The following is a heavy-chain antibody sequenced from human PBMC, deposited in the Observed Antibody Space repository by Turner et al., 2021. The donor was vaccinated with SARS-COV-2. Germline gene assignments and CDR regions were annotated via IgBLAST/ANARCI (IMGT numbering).Heavy chain of an antibody. CDR2: IIPIFGTA. CDR1: GGTFSTYA. V-gene: IGHV1-69*01. J-gene: IGHJ4*02. CDR3: ARVGVGGSSWPKDFDY. Sequence: QVQLVQSGAEVKKPGSSVKVSCKASGGTFSTYAISWVRQAPGQGLGWMGGIIPIFGTANYARKFQGRVTITADESTSTAYRELSSLRSEDTAVYYCARVGVGGSSWPKDFDYWGQGTLVTVSS. D-gene: IGHD6-13*01.